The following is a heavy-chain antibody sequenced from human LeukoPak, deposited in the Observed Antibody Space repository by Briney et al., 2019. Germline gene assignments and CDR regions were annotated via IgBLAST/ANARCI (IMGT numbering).Heavy chain of an antibody. Sequence: PGGSLRLSCAASGFTFSSYSMNWVRQAPGKGLEWVSSISSSSSYIYYADSVEGRFTISRDNAKNSLYLQMNSLRAEDTAVYYCARDGEVVVTAFYFDYWGRGTLVTVSS. CDR3: ARDGEVVVTAFYFDY. V-gene: IGHV3-21*01. J-gene: IGHJ4*02. CDR1: GFTFSSYS. D-gene: IGHD2-21*02. CDR2: ISSSSSYI.